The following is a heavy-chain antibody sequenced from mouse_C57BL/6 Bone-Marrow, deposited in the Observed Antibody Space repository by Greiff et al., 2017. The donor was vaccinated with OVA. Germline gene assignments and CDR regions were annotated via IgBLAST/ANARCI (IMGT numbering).Heavy chain of an antibody. V-gene: IGHV1-26*01. D-gene: IGHD4-1*01. CDR2: INPNNGGT. CDR1: GYTFTDYY. J-gene: IGHJ2*01. CDR3: ARYGTGPYFDY. Sequence: EVQLQQSGPELVKPGASVKISCKASGYTFTDYYMNWVKQSHGKSLEWIGDINPNNGGTSYNQKFKGKATLTVDKSSSTAYMELRSLTSEDSAVYYCARYGTGPYFDYWGQGTTLTVSS.